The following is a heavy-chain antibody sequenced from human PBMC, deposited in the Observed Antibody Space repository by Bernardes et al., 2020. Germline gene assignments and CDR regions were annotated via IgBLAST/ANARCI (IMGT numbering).Heavy chain of an antibody. CDR2: VDWANDK. Sequence: SGPTLGKPTETLTLTCPFSGFSLSPSGMCVNRIRQPPGKALEWLALVDWANDKYYNTSLKTRLTISKDTSKNQVVLTMTNMDPVDAATYYCARSLSTLNTREGYYMDVWGEGTMVTVSS. D-gene: IGHD2-2*01. CDR3: ARSLSTLNTREGYYMDV. V-gene: IGHV2-70*01. CDR1: GFSLSPSGMC. J-gene: IGHJ6*03.